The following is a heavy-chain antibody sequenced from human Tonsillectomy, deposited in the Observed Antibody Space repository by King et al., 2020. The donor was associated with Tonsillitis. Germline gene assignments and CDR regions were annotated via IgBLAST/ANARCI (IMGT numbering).Heavy chain of an antibody. J-gene: IGHJ6*02. CDR1: GGTFSTYA. V-gene: IGHV1-69*01. Sequence: VQLVESGAEVKKPGSSVKVSCKASGGTFSTYAISWVRQAPGQGLEWMVGIIPIFGTTNYAQKFQGRGTITADESTSTTYMELSSLRSEDTAVYFCARGGGSPLDGLDVGGQGTTVTVSS. CDR2: IIPIFGTT. D-gene: IGHD2-15*01. CDR3: ARGGGSPLDGLDV.